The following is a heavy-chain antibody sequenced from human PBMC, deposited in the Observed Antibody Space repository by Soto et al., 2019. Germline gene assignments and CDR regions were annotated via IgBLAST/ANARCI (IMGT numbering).Heavy chain of an antibody. J-gene: IGHJ4*02. CDR3: AHIAVAGQYYFDY. D-gene: IGHD6-19*01. CDR2: IIPIFGTA. V-gene: IGHV1-69*13. Sequence: GASVKVSCKASGGTFSSYAISWVRQAPGQGLEWMGGIIPIFGTANYAQKFQGRVTITADESTSTAYMELSSLRSEDTAVYYCAHIAVAGQYYFDYWGQGTLVTVSS. CDR1: GGTFSSYA.